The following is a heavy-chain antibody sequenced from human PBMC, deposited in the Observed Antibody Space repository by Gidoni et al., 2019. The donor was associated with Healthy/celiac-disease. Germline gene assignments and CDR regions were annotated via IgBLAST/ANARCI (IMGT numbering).Heavy chain of an antibody. CDR3: ARGSTFDY. CDR1: GGSFSGYY. Sequence: QVQLQQWGAGLLKPSETLSLTCAVYGGSFSGYYCSWTRQPPGKGLEWIGEIKHSGSTNYNPSLKSRVTISVDTSKNQFSLKLSSVTAADTAVYYCARGSTFDYWGQGTLVTVSS. J-gene: IGHJ4*02. CDR2: IKHSGST. V-gene: IGHV4-34*01.